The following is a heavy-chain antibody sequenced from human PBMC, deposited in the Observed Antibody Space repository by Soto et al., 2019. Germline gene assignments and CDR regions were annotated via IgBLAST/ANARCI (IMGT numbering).Heavy chain of an antibody. Sequence: ASVKVSCKASGGTFSSYAISWVRQAPGQGLEWMGGIIPIFGTANYAQKFQGRVTITADESTSTAYMELSSLRSEDTAVYSGERGLGGNTLTPPQGYWGQGTLVTVSS. CDR2: IIPIFGTA. CDR3: ERGLGGNTLTPPQGY. V-gene: IGHV1-69*13. CDR1: GGTFSSYA. J-gene: IGHJ4*02. D-gene: IGHD3-10*01.